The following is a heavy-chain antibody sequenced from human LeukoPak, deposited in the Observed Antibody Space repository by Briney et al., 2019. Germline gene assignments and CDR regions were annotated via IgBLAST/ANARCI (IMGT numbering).Heavy chain of an antibody. CDR2: MNPNGGNT. CDR3: ARGPVEEKPYYFDY. CDR1: GYTFTSYD. V-gene: IGHV1-8*01. Sequence: ASVKVSCKASGYTFTSYDINWLRQATGQGLEWMGWMNPNGGNTGYAQKFQGRVTMTRNTSISTAYMELSSLRSKDTAVYYCARGPVEEKPYYFDYWGQGTLVTVSS. J-gene: IGHJ4*02.